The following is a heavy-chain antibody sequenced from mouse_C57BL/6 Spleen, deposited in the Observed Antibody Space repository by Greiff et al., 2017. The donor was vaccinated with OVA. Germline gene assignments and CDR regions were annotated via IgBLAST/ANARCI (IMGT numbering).Heavy chain of an antibody. CDR1: GYAFTSYW. Sequence: VQLQQPGAELVKPGASVKLSCKASGYAFTSYWMQWVKQRPGQGLEWIGEIDPSDSYTTYNQKFKGKATLTVATSASTAYRQLSSLTSEDSAVYYCARYSYGYAMDYWGQGTSVTVSS. CDR2: IDPSDSYT. V-gene: IGHV1-50*01. CDR3: ARYSYGYAMDY. J-gene: IGHJ4*01. D-gene: IGHD1-1*01.